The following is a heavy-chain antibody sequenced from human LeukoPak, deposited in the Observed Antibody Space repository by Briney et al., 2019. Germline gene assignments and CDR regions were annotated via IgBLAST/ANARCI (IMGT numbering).Heavy chain of an antibody. Sequence: ASVKASCKASGYTFTSYGISWVRQAPGQGLEWMGWISAYNGNTNYAQKLQGRVTMTTDTSTSTAYMELRSLRSDDTAVYYCARDQYCSSTSCQYYYYGMDVWGQGTTVTVSS. CDR1: GYTFTSYG. D-gene: IGHD2-2*01. CDR3: ARDQYCSSTSCQYYYYGMDV. V-gene: IGHV1-18*01. CDR2: ISAYNGNT. J-gene: IGHJ6*02.